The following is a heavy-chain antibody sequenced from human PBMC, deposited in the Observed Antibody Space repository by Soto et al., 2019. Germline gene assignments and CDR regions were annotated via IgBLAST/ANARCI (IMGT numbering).Heavy chain of an antibody. Sequence: GGSLRLSCTASGSTFPNYPMHWVRQAPDKGLEWVAVISHDGVTKNSADSVEGRFTISRDNSRNTLYLQMNSLRIEDTAMYYCVRGGYSSSWERLDPWGQGTLVTVS. V-gene: IGHV3-30-3*01. D-gene: IGHD4-4*01. CDR2: ISHDGVTK. CDR3: VRGGYSSSWERLDP. J-gene: IGHJ5*02. CDR1: GSTFPNYP.